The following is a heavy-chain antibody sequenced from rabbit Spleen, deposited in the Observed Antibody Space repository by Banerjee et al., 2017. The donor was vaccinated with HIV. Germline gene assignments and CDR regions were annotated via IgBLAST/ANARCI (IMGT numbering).Heavy chain of an antibody. CDR1: GVSFSGNSY. Sequence: QSLEESGGDLVKPGASLTLTCIASGVSFSGNSYMCWVRQAPGKGLEWIACIDTGSSGFSYFACWAKGRFTISKTSSTTVTLQMTSLTAADTATYFCARGIDWAFKLWGPGTLVTVS. CDR2: IDTGSSGFS. J-gene: IGHJ4*01. CDR3: ARGIDWAFKL. D-gene: IGHD2-1*01. V-gene: IGHV1S40*01.